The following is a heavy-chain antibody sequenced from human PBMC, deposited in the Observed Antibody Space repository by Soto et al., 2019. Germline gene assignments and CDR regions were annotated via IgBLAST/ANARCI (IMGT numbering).Heavy chain of an antibody. Sequence: EAQVLESGGGLVLPGGSLRLSCAASGFTFINYAMSWVLQAPGKGLEWVSTITRTAETTYYIDSVKGRFTLSRDISKNTVSLQINSLTFDATAVYYCTKPYNNGSDNYPRFDPWSQGTLVTVSS. CDR1: GFTFINYA. CDR3: TKPYNNGSDNYPRFDP. V-gene: IGHV3-23*01. CDR2: ITRTAETT. J-gene: IGHJ5*02. D-gene: IGHD3-10*01.